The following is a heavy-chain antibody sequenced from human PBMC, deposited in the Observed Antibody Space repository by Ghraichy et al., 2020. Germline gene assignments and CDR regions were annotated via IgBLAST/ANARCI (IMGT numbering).Heavy chain of an antibody. CDR2: ISSSGSTI. CDR1: GFTFSSYE. Sequence: GESLNISCAASGFTFSSYEMNWVRQAPGKGLEWVSYISSSGSTIYYADSVKGRFTISRDNAKNSLYLQMNSLRAEDTAVYYCASVPSSSWYGYIDYWGQGTLVTVSS. CDR3: ASVPSSSWYGYIDY. V-gene: IGHV3-48*03. D-gene: IGHD6-13*01. J-gene: IGHJ4*02.